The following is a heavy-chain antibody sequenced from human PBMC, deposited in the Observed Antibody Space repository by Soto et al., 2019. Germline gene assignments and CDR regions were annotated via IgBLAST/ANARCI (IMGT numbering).Heavy chain of an antibody. V-gene: IGHV4-39*01. CDR1: GGSISSSSYY. D-gene: IGHD3-3*01. CDR3: AGTGSDNYYDFWSGYHLLDY. CDR2: IYYSGST. J-gene: IGHJ4*02. Sequence: SETLSLTCTVSGGSISSSSYYWGWIRQPPGKGLEWIGSIYYSGSTYYNPSLKSRVTISVDTSKNQFSLKLSSVTAADTAVYYCAGTGSDNYYDFWSGYHLLDYWGQGTLVTVSS.